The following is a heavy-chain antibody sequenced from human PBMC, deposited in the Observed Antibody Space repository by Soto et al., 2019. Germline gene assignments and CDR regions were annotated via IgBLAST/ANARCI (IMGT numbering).Heavy chain of an antibody. CDR2: ISAYNGNT. Sequence: ASVKVSCKASGYTFTSYGISWVRQAPGQGLEWMGWISAYNGNTNYAQKLQGRVTMTTDTSTSTAYMELSSLRSEDTAVYYCARERGISMGQQVWPYDPPVGWFDPWGQGTLVTVSS. J-gene: IGHJ5*02. CDR3: ARERGISMGQQVWPYDPPVGWFDP. V-gene: IGHV1-18*01. D-gene: IGHD6-13*01. CDR1: GYTFTSYG.